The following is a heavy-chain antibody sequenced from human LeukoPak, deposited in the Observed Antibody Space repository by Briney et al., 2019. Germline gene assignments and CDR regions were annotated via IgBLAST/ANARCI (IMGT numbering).Heavy chain of an antibody. V-gene: IGHV3-11*06. Sequence: PGGSLRLSCAASGFTFSDYYMSWIRQAPGKGLEWVSYISSSSSYTNYADSVKGRFTISRDNAKNSLYLQMNSLRAEDTAVYCCAREGYCSSTSCQFDYWGQGTLVTVSS. CDR2: ISSSSSYT. D-gene: IGHD2-2*01. CDR3: AREGYCSSTSCQFDY. J-gene: IGHJ4*02. CDR1: GFTFSDYY.